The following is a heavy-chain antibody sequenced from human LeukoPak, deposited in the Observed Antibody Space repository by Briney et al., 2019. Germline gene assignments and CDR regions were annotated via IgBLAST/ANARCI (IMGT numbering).Heavy chain of an antibody. Sequence: ASVKVSCKASGYTFTSYGITWVRQAPGQGLEWMGWISAYNGNTKYAQKFQGRGTMTTDTATSTTYMELRSLRSDDTAVYYCARELAIDYYDSESAHYYYGMDVWGKGTTVTVSS. V-gene: IGHV1-18*04. J-gene: IGHJ6*04. CDR1: GYTFTSYG. CDR2: ISAYNGNT. CDR3: ARELAIDYYDSESAHYYYGMDV. D-gene: IGHD3-10*01.